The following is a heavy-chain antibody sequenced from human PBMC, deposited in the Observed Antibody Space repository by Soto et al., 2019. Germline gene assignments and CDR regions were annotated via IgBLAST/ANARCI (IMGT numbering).Heavy chain of an antibody. J-gene: IGHJ6*02. V-gene: IGHV1-69*13. CDR1: GGTFSSYA. D-gene: IGHD6-13*01. CDR3: ARDQLDSSSWYVDDYYYGMDV. Sequence: GASVKVSCKASGGTFSSYAISWVRQAPGQGLEWMGGISPIFGTANYAQKFQGRVTITADESTSTAYMELSSLRSEDTAVYYCARDQLDSSSWYVDDYYYGMDVWGQGTTVTVSS. CDR2: ISPIFGTA.